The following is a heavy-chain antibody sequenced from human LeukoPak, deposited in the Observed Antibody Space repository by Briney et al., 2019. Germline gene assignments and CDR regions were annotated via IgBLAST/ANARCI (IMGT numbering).Heavy chain of an antibody. CDR2: ITSKTDGETA. D-gene: IGHD3-10*01. V-gene: IGHV3-15*01. Sequence: GGSLRLSCAASGFTFSNAWMTWVRQAPGKGLEWVGRITSKTDGETALYAAPVKGRLTISRDDPQNTLYLQMNSLKIEDTAVYYCTLYDSGKIDYWGQGALVTVSS. CDR3: TLYDSGKIDY. CDR1: GFTFSNAW. J-gene: IGHJ4*02.